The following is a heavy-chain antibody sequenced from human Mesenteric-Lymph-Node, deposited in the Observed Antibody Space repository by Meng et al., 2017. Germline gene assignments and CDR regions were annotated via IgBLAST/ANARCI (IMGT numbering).Heavy chain of an antibody. D-gene: IGHD6-19*01. CDR2: IYYSGST. CDR3: ARVSSGWDYFDY. Sequence: QVQVQEPGPGLVKPSQTLSLTCTVSGGSVSSGGYYWTWIRQHPGKGLEWFGHIYYSGSTFYNPSLKRRVIISIDTSKNQFSLNLRSVTAADTAVYYCARVSSGWDYFDYWGQGTLVTVFS. CDR1: GGSVSSGGYY. V-gene: IGHV4-31*03. J-gene: IGHJ4*02.